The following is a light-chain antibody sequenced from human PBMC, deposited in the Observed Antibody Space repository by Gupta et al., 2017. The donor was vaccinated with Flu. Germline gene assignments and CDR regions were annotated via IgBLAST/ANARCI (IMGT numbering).Light chain of an antibody. CDR3: QQTQDYTVSS. J-gene: IGKJ2*04. CDR1: QNVNRW. V-gene: IGKV1-5*03. CDR2: KAS. Sequence: DIHLTQSPSALSASVGDRVTITCRASQNVNRWLAWYQQKPGKAPKLLIYKASNLEGGVPSRFGGSGCGKEFTLTISSRQPDDYATYYCQQTQDYTVSSFGQGTKVEIK.